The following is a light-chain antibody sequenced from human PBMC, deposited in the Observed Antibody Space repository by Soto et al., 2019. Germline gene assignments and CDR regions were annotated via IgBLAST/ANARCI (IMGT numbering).Light chain of an antibody. CDR1: QSISSY. V-gene: IGKV1-39*01. CDR2: AAS. Sequence: DIQMTQSPSSLSASVGDRVTITCRASQSISSYLNWYQQKPGIAPKLLIYAASSLQSGVPSRFSGSGSGTDFTLTIGSRQPEDFATYYCQQSYRTPSTFGQGTRLEIK. J-gene: IGKJ5*01. CDR3: QQSYRTPST.